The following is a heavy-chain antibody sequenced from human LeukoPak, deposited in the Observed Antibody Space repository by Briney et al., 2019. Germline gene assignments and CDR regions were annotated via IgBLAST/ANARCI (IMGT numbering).Heavy chain of an antibody. Sequence: PGGSLRLSCAASGFTFSSCAMSWVRQAPGKGLEWIGEINHSGSTNYNPSLKSRVTISVDTSKNQFSLKLSSVTAADTAVYYCARHSTAMVTYFDYWGQGTLVTVSS. CDR1: GFTFSSCA. CDR2: INHSGST. J-gene: IGHJ4*02. D-gene: IGHD5-18*01. V-gene: IGHV4-34*01. CDR3: ARHSTAMVTYFDY.